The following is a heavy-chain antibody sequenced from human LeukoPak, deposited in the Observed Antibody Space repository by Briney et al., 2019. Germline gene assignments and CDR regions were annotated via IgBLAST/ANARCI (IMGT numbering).Heavy chain of an antibody. CDR1: GGSISSSSYY. V-gene: IGHV4-39*07. D-gene: IGHD3-10*02. CDR3: ARVEGYYVNYFDY. J-gene: IGHJ4*02. Sequence: PSETLSLTCTVSGGSISSSSYYWGWIRQPPGKGLEWTGSIGHSGSTYYNPSLKSRITISVDTSKNQFSLKLSSVTAADTAVYYCARVEGYYVNYFDYWGQGTLVTVSS. CDR2: IGHSGST.